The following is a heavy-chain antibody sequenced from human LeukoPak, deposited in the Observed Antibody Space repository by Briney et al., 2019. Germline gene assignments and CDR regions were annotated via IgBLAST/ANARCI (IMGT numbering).Heavy chain of an antibody. CDR2: INHSGST. Sequence: SETLSLTCAVYGGSFSGYYWSWIRQPPGKGLEWIGEINHSGSTNYNPSLKSRVTTSVDTSKNQFSLKLSSVTAADTAVYYCARGPARLLTGGDYYYYGMDVWGQGTTVTVSS. D-gene: IGHD3-16*01. CDR3: ARGPARLLTGGDYYYYGMDV. J-gene: IGHJ6*02. CDR1: GGSFSGYY. V-gene: IGHV4-34*01.